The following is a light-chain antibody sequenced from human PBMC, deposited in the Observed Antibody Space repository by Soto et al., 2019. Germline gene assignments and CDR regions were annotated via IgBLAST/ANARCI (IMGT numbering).Light chain of an antibody. V-gene: IGKV1-39*01. CDR1: QSIDIY. CDR3: QQSYSHPT. Sequence: QLTQSPSSLSASVGDRVTITCRPSQSIDIYLHWYQQKPGKAPKLLIYSASSSQRGVPSRFSGSGSGTDFTLTISSLQPEDSATYYCQQSYSHPTFGQGTKVDIK. J-gene: IGKJ1*01. CDR2: SAS.